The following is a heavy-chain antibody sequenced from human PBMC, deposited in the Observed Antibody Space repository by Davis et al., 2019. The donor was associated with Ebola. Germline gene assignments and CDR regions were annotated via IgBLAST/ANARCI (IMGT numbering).Heavy chain of an antibody. D-gene: IGHD3-9*01. CDR2: IRGDGGEK. CDR3: ARRGSYHDILTGYDLYYYAMDV. Sequence: GGSLRLSCAASGFTFSRYWMTWVRQASGKGLEWVANIRGDGGEKVYADSVRGRFTISRDNAKHSLFLQMNSLRAEDTAVYYCARRGSYHDILTGYDLYYYAMDVWGKGTTVAVSS. V-gene: IGHV3-7*01. CDR1: GFTFSRYW. J-gene: IGHJ6*04.